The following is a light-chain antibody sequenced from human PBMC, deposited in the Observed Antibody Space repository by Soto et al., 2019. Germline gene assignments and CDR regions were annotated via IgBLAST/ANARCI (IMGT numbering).Light chain of an antibody. Sequence: DVRMTQSPSSLSASVGDTITITCRASRTINTYLNWFQQKPGEPPRLLIYGASTLHDGVPSRFSGRGAGEDFTLALSGLQAEDFASYHCQQSYSDNSFGGGTKV. CDR1: RTINTY. V-gene: IGKV1-39*01. J-gene: IGKJ4*01. CDR2: GAS. CDR3: QQSYSDNS.